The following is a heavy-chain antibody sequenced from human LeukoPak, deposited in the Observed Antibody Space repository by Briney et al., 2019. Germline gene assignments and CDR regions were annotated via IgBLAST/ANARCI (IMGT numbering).Heavy chain of an antibody. D-gene: IGHD1-26*01. Sequence: PGGSLRLSCAASGYTFSSYSINWVRQAPGKGLEWVANIKGDESARHQADSVKGRFTISRDNAQKSVYLQMSSLRREDTAVYYCARDVGGSLDYWGQGTLVTVSS. V-gene: IGHV3-7*01. CDR1: GYTFSSYS. CDR2: IKGDESAR. J-gene: IGHJ4*02. CDR3: ARDVGGSLDY.